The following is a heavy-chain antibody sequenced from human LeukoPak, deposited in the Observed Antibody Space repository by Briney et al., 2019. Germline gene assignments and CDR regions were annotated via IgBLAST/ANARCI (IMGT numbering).Heavy chain of an antibody. Sequence: GGSLRLSCAASGFTFSSYGMSWVRQAPGEGLEWVSAISGSGGSTYCADSVKGRFTISRDNSKNTLYLQMNSLRAEDTAVYYCAKSFYDSSGCCYFDYWGQGTLVTVSS. CDR2: ISGSGGST. CDR1: GFTFSSYG. CDR3: AKSFYDSSGCCYFDY. V-gene: IGHV3-23*01. D-gene: IGHD6-19*01. J-gene: IGHJ4*02.